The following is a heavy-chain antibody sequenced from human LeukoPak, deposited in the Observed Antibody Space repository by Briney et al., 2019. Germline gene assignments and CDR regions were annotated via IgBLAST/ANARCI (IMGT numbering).Heavy chain of an antibody. CDR1: GFTFSSYA. CDR3: ARGDYYDSSGYGVY. Sequence: GGSLRLSCAASGFTFSSYAMHWVRQAPGKGLEWVAVISYDGSNKYYADSVKGRFTISRDNSKNTLYLQMNSLRAEDTAVYYCARGDYYDSSGYGVYWGQGTLVTVSS. D-gene: IGHD3-22*01. CDR2: ISYDGSNK. J-gene: IGHJ4*02. V-gene: IGHV3-30-3*01.